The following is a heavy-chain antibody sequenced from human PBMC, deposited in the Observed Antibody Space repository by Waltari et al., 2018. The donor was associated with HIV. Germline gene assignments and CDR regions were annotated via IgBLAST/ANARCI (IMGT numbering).Heavy chain of an antibody. CDR2: IHSDYST. J-gene: IGHJ4*02. CDR1: GFPVSSTY. Sequence: EIQLVETGGTLIQPGGSLRLSCAASGFPVSSTYMSWVRQAPGKGLEWVSIIHSDYSTYYADSVKGRFTISKDNSKNTLYLQVSSLRAEDTAVYYCARVESSLSLGYYYDYWGQGTLVTVSS. D-gene: IGHD3-22*01. V-gene: IGHV3-53*02. CDR3: ARVESSLSLGYYYDY.